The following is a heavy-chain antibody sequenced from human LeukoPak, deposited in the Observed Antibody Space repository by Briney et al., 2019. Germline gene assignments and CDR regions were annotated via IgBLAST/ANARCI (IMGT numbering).Heavy chain of an antibody. CDR3: ARHRRDSSGWKYYFDY. Sequence: SSETLSLTCTVSGGSISSSSYYWGWIRQPPGKGLEWLGSIYYSGSTYYNPSLKSRVTISVDTSKNQFSLKLSSVTAADTAVYYCARHRRDSSGWKYYFDYWGQGTLVTVSS. CDR2: IYYSGST. D-gene: IGHD6-19*01. CDR1: GGSISSSSYY. J-gene: IGHJ4*02. V-gene: IGHV4-39*01.